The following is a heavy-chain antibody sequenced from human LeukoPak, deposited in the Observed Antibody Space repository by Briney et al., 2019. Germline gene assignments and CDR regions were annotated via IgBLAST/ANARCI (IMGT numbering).Heavy chain of an antibody. V-gene: IGHV4-59*01. D-gene: IGHD1-26*01. Sequence: SETLSLTCTVSGGSISSYYWSWIRQPPGKGVEWIGYIYYSGSTNYNPSLKSRVTISVDTSKNQFSLKLSSVTAADTAVYYCARGGRRLDYWGQGTLVTVSS. J-gene: IGHJ4*02. CDR1: GGSISSYY. CDR3: ARGGRRLDY. CDR2: IYYSGST.